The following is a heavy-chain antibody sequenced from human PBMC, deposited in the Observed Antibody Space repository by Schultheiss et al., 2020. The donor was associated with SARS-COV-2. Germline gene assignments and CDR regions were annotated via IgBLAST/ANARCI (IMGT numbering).Heavy chain of an antibody. V-gene: IGHV4-28*01. CDR3: ARWGSGTFDI. CDR1: GGSISSSNW. J-gene: IGHJ3*02. Sequence: SETLSLTCAVSGGSISSSNWWSWIRQPPGKGLEWIGYIYYSGSTNYNPSLKSRVTISVDTSKNQFSLQLTSVTPEDTAVYFCARWGSGTFDIWGQGTMVTVSS. D-gene: IGHD7-27*01. CDR2: IYYSGST.